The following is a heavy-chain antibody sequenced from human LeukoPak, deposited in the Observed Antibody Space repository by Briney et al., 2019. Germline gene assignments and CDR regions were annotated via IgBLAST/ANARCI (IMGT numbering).Heavy chain of an antibody. J-gene: IGHJ6*03. V-gene: IGHV3-21*01. CDR3: ARDDLELARGYYYYYMDV. Sequence: PGGSLRLSCAASGFTFSSYSMNWVRQAPGKGLEWVSSISSSSSYIYYADSVKGRFTISRDNAKNSLYLQMNSLRAEDTAVYYCARDDLELARGYYYYYMDVWGKGTTVTVS. CDR1: GFTFSSYS. CDR2: ISSSSSYI. D-gene: IGHD1-26*01.